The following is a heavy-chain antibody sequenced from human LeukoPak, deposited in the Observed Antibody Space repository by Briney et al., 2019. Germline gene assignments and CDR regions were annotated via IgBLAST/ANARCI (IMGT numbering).Heavy chain of an antibody. J-gene: IGHJ4*02. D-gene: IGHD5-12*01. CDR3: ARGDDYKSTLFDY. CDR2: ISYSGTT. CDR1: GGSISSYY. Sequence: PSGPLSLTCTFPGGSISSYYWNWIRKPPGKGLKGIGYISYSGTTNYNPSLKSRVTISVDTSKKQFSLKLTSATAADTAVYYCARGDDYKSTLFDYWGQGTLVTVSS. V-gene: IGHV4-59*01.